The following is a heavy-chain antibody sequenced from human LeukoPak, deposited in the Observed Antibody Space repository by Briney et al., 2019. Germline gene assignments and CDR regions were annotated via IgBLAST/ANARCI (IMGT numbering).Heavy chain of an antibody. Sequence: ETLSLTCTVFGDSVSSYYWSWIRQPPGKGLEWIAYIYYTGSTNYNPSLKSRVTISVDTSKNQFSLKLSSVTAADTAVYYCARVGAYNWFDPWGQGTLVTVSS. CDR3: ARVGAYNWFDP. CDR1: GDSVSSYY. V-gene: IGHV4-59*02. J-gene: IGHJ5*02. D-gene: IGHD3-10*01. CDR2: IYYTGST.